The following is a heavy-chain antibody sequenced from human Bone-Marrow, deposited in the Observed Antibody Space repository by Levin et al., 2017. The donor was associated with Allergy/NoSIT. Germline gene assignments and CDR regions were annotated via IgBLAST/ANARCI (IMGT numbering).Heavy chain of an antibody. CDR3: ASALQWYFDL. CDR2: IYTRSA. CDR1: GGSISGGVYY. Sequence: SETLSLTCTVSGGSISGGVYYWSWLRQSAGKGLEWIGRIYTRSANYNPSLKSRVTISVDTSKNQFSLNMTSVNAADTAVYYCASALQWYFDLWGRGTLVSVSS. J-gene: IGHJ2*01. V-gene: IGHV4-61*02.